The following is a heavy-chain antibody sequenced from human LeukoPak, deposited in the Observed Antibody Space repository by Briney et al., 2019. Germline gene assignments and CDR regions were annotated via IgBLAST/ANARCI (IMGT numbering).Heavy chain of an antibody. Sequence: ASVKVSCKASGYTFTGYYMHWVRQAPGQGLEWMGWINPYSGGTNYTQKFQGRVTMTRDTSISTAYMELSRLRSDDTAVYYCARDLRYYYGSGSYYWFDPWGQGTLVTVSS. D-gene: IGHD3-10*01. J-gene: IGHJ5*02. CDR3: ARDLRYYYGSGSYYWFDP. CDR1: GYTFTGYY. V-gene: IGHV1-2*02. CDR2: INPYSGGT.